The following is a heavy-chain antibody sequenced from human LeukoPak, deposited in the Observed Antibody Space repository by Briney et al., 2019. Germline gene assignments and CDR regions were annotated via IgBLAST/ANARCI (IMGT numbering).Heavy chain of an antibody. V-gene: IGHV4-59*08. CDR3: ARHPGGYYDSSGYEYYYYYYGMDV. CDR1: GGSISSYY. D-gene: IGHD3-22*01. CDR2: IYYSGST. J-gene: IGHJ6*02. Sequence: SETLSLTCTASGGSISSYYWSWIRQPPGKGLEWIGYIYYSGSTNYNPSLKSRVTISVDTSKNQFSLKLSSVTAADTAVYYCARHPGGYYDSSGYEYYYYYYGMDVWGQGTTVTVSS.